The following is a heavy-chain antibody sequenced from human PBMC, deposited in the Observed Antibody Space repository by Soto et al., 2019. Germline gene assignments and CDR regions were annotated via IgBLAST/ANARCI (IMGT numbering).Heavy chain of an antibody. CDR2: IYWDDDK. Sequence: QITLKESGPTLVKPTQTLTLTCTFSGFSLSTSGVGVGWIRQPPGKALEWLALIYWDDDKRYSPSLKSRLTITKDTSKNQVVITMTNMDPVDTATYYCAHSLLLWYAPDFDIWGQGTMVTVSS. D-gene: IGHD3-10*01. CDR1: GFSLSTSGVG. CDR3: AHSLLLWYAPDFDI. V-gene: IGHV2-5*02. J-gene: IGHJ3*02.